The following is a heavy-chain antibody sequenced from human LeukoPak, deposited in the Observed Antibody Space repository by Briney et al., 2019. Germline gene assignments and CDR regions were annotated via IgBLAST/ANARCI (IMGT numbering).Heavy chain of an antibody. Sequence: TSETLSLTCAVYGGSFSGYYWSWIRQPPGKGLEWIGEINHSGSTNYNPSLKSRVTISVDTSKNQFSLKLSSVTAADTAVYYCARGLGVYDYWGQGTLVTVSS. V-gene: IGHV4-34*01. J-gene: IGHJ4*02. CDR3: ARGLGVYDY. CDR2: INHSGST. CDR1: GGSFSGYY. D-gene: IGHD1-14*01.